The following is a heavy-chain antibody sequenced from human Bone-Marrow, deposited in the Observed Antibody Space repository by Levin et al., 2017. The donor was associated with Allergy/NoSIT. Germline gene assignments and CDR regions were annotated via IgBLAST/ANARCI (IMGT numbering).Heavy chain of an antibody. CDR2: IYSSGST. CDR3: ARSDRWYNYGNYYYYMDV. CDR1: GFTVSSNY. V-gene: IGHV3-66*01. D-gene: IGHD1-1*01. Sequence: ETLSLTCAASGFTVSSNYMNWVRQAPGKGLEWVSVIYSSGSTYYADSVKGRFTLARDNSKNTLYLQMNSLRAEDTAVYYCARSDRWYNYGNYYYYMDVWGKGTTVTVSS. J-gene: IGHJ6*03.